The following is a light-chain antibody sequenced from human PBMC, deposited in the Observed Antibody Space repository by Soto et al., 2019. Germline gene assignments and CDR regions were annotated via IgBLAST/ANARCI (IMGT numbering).Light chain of an antibody. CDR3: SSYTSSSTLYV. CDR1: SSDVGGYTY. Sequence: LTQPASVSGSPRQSITISCTGASSDVGGYTYVSWYQQHPGKAPKLMIYEVNNRPSGVSNRSSGSKSGNTASLTISGLQAEDEADYYCSSYTSSSTLYVFGTGTKVTV. V-gene: IGLV2-14*01. CDR2: EVN. J-gene: IGLJ1*01.